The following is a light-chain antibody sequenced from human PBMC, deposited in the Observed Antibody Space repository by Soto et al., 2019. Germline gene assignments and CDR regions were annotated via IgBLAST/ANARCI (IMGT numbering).Light chain of an antibody. CDR2: GAF. V-gene: IGKV3-20*01. CDR1: QSVSSSY. J-gene: IGKJ2*01. CDR3: QQYSSSPQT. Sequence: EIVLTQSPGTLSLSPGERATLSCRASQSVSSSYLAWYQQKPGQAPRLLIYGAFSRATGIPDRFSGSGSGTDFTLTISRLEPEDFAVYYCQQYSSSPQTFGQGTKLEIK.